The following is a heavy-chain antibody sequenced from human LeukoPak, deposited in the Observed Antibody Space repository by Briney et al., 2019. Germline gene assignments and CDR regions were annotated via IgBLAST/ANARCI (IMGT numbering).Heavy chain of an antibody. V-gene: IGHV3-74*01. D-gene: IGHD6-6*01. CDR1: GFTFSSYA. J-gene: IGHJ4*02. Sequence: GGSLRLSCAASGFTFSSYAMSWVRQAPGKGLVWVSRINTDGSSTAYADSVKGRFTISRDNAENTLYLQMNSLRAEDTAVYFCARVGGSSDFDYWGQGTLVTVSS. CDR3: ARVGGSSDFDY. CDR2: INTDGSST.